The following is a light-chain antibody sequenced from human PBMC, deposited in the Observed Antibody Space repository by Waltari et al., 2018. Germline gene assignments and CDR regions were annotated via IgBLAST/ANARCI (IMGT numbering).Light chain of an antibody. CDR2: EVS. CDR3: SSYTTSSTRVV. Sequence: QSALTQPASVSGSPGQSTTISCTGSSSDVGVYNYVPWYQQHPGKAPKLLIYEVSYRPSGVSYRFSGSKSGNTASLTISGLQAEDEADYYCSSYTTSSTRVVFGGGTTVTVL. CDR1: SSDVGVYNY. J-gene: IGLJ2*01. V-gene: IGLV2-14*01.